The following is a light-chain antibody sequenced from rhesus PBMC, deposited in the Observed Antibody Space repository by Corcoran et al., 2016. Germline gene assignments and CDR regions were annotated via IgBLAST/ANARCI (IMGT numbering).Light chain of an antibody. J-gene: IGKJ2*01. CDR2: AAS. CDR1: QGISNN. Sequence: DIQMTQSPSSLSASVGDTVTITCQASQGISNNVAWYQQKPGKVPKLLIYAASTLQSGVPSRVSGRGSGTDFTLPISSLPPEAFATYSCQHGYGILSFGQGTKVDIK. CDR3: QHGYGILS. V-gene: IGKV1-25*02.